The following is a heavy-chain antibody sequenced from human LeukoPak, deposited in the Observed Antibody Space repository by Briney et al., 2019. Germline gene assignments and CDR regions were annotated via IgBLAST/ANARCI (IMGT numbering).Heavy chain of an antibody. CDR2: IYYSGST. V-gene: IGHV4-59*01. Sequence: SETLSLTCTVSGGSISSYYWSWIRQPPGKGLEWIGYIYYSGSTNYNPSLKSRVTISVDTSKNQFSLKLSFVTAADTAVYYCARDLWSSGYSYGFSFGYWGQGTLVTVSS. CDR1: GGSISSYY. CDR3: ARDLWSSGYSYGFSFGY. D-gene: IGHD5-18*01. J-gene: IGHJ4*02.